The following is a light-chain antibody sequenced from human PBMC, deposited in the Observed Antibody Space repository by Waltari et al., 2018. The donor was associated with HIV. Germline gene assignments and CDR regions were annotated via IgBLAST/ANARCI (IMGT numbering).Light chain of an antibody. Sequence: LVLTQSPSASASLGASVRLTCTLSSGHSNYVIAWHQQRPEKGPRFLMRLNSDGSYTRGDWFPDRFSGSSSGAERYVTISSLQADDEADYYCQTWGTGIVVFGGGTKLAVL. CDR3: QTWGTGIVV. CDR2: LNSDGSY. V-gene: IGLV4-69*01. J-gene: IGLJ2*01. CDR1: SGHSNYV.